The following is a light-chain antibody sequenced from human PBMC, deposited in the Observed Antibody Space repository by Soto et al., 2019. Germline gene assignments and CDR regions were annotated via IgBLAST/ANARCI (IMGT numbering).Light chain of an antibody. Sequence: HSVLTQPASGSGSPGQSITISCTGTSSDVGGYSYVSWYQQHPGDAPKLMIYHVTNRPSGVSDRFSGSKSGNTASLTISGLQAEDEADYYCSSYTSSTAYIFGTGTKVTVL. J-gene: IGLJ1*01. CDR3: SSYTSSTAYI. V-gene: IGLV2-14*03. CDR1: SSDVGGYSY. CDR2: HVT.